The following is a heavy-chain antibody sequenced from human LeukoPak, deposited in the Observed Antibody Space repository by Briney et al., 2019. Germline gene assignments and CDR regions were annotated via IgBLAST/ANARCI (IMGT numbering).Heavy chain of an antibody. V-gene: IGHV3-21*01. CDR1: GFTFSSYS. J-gene: IGHJ4*02. D-gene: IGHD6-19*01. Sequence: GGSLRLSCAASGFTFSSYSMNWVRQAPGKGLEWVSSISSSSSYIYYADSVKGRFTISRDNAKNSLYLQMNSLRAEDTAVYYCARESAVAGPIVYWGQGTLVTVSS. CDR2: ISSSSSYI. CDR3: ARESAVAGPIVY.